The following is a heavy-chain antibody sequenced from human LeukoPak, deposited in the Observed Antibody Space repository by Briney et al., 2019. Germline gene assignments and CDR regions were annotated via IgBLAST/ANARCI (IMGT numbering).Heavy chain of an antibody. CDR2: INHSGST. J-gene: IGHJ6*03. V-gene: IGHV4-34*01. Sequence: PSETLSLTCAVYGGSFSGYYWSWIRQPPGKGLEWIGEINHSGSTNYNPSLKSRVTISVDTSKNQFSLKLSSLTAADTAVYYCARGKQQLSFYYYYYYMDVWGKGTTVTVSS. CDR3: ARGKQQLSFYYYYYYMDV. D-gene: IGHD6-13*01. CDR1: GGSFSGYY.